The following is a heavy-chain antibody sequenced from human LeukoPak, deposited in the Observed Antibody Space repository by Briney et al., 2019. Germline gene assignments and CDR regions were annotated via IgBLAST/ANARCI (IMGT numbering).Heavy chain of an antibody. V-gene: IGHV3-30-3*01. CDR3: ARARFGYNRGPFDY. J-gene: IGHJ4*02. CDR2: ISYDGSNK. D-gene: IGHD5-24*01. CDR1: GFTFSNYT. Sequence: PGGSLRLSCAASGFTFSNYTMNWVRQAPGKGLEWVSFISYDGSNKHYADSVKGRFTISRDNSKNTLYLQMNSLRPEDTAVYYCARARFGYNRGPFDYWGQGILVTVSS.